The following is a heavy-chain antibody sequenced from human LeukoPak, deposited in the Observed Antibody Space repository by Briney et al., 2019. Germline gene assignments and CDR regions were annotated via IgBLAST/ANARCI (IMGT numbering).Heavy chain of an antibody. CDR2: ISGSGGST. J-gene: IGHJ5*02. CDR1: GFTFSSYA. CDR3: ADSSSWFPAGNWFDP. V-gene: IGHV3-23*01. Sequence: GGSLRLSCAASGFTFSSYAMSWVRQAPGKGLEWVSAISGSGGSTYSADSVKGRFTISRDNSKTTLYLQMNSLRAEDTAVYYCADSSSWFPAGNWFDPWGQGTLVTVSS. D-gene: IGHD6-13*01.